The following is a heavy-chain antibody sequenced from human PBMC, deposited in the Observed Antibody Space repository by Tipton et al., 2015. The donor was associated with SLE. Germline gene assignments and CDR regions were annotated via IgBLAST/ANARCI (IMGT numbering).Heavy chain of an antibody. V-gene: IGHV4-59*12. CDR2: IYYSGST. D-gene: IGHD6-13*01. CDR1: GGSISSYY. Sequence: LRLSCTVSGGSISSYYWSWIRQPPGKGLEWIGYIYYSGSTNYNPSLKSRVTISVDTSKNQFSLKLSSVTAADTAVYYCAREVSSSWSFDYWGQGTLVTVSS. J-gene: IGHJ4*02. CDR3: AREVSSSWSFDY.